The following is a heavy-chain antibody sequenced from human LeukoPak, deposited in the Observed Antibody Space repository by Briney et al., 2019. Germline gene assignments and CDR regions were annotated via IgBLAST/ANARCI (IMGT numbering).Heavy chain of an antibody. CDR1: GFTFSSYS. V-gene: IGHV3-23*01. J-gene: IGHJ6*03. CDR2: ISSSGGNT. Sequence: GGSLRLSCTASGFTFSSYSMSWVRQAPGKGLEWVSSISSSGGNTYYPDSMKGRFTISRDNSKNTMYLQMNSLRAEDTAVYYCAKEWGPRGYYYYYMDVWGKGTTVTVSS. CDR3: AKEWGPRGYYYYYMDV. D-gene: IGHD3-16*01.